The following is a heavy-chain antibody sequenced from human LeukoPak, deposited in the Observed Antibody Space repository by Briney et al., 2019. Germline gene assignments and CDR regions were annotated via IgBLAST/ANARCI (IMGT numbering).Heavy chain of an antibody. V-gene: IGHV3-23*01. D-gene: IGHD1-20*01. CDR3: AKDVYNWNGEYYFDY. CDR2: ISGSGGST. J-gene: IGHJ4*02. CDR1: GFTFSSYG. Sequence: GGTLRLSCAASGFTFSSYGMSWVRQAPGKGLEWVSAISGSGGSTYYADSVKGWFTISRDNSKNTLYLQMNSLRAEDTAVYYCAKDVYNWNGEYYFDYWGQGTLVTVSS.